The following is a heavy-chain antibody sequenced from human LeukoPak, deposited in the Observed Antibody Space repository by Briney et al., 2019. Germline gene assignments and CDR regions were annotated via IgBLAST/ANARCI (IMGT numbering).Heavy chain of an antibody. CDR1: GFTFSNAW. CDR2: ISSSGSYI. Sequence: PGGSLRLSCAASGFTFSNAWMSWVRQAPGKGLEWVSFISSSGSYIYFADSVNGRFTISRDNAKNSLFLQMNRLRAEDTGLYYCARATIAKRGSEGYWGRGTLVTVSS. CDR3: ARATIAKRGSEGY. J-gene: IGHJ4*02. D-gene: IGHD6-13*01. V-gene: IGHV3-21*01.